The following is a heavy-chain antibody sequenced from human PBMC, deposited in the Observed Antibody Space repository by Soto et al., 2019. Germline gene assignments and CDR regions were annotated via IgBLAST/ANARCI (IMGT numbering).Heavy chain of an antibody. V-gene: IGHV1-8*01. J-gene: IGHJ4*02. D-gene: IGHD3-10*01. CDR1: GYTFTSYD. Sequence: GASVKVSCKASGYTFTSYDINWVRQATGQGLEWMGWMNPNSGNTGYAQKFQGRVTMTRNTSISTAYMELSSLRSEDTAVYYCARVTLTPLHYGSGSYSSLNYWGQGTLVTVSS. CDR3: ARVTLTPLHYGSGSYSSLNY. CDR2: MNPNSGNT.